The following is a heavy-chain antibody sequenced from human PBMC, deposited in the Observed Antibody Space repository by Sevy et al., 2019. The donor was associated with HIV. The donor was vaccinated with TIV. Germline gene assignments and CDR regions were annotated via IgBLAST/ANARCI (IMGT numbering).Heavy chain of an antibody. CDR2: ISGSGTRT. V-gene: IGHV3-23*01. CDR1: GFSFDSYG. J-gene: IGHJ6*03. D-gene: IGHD3-22*01. CDR3: GKGGGGHYDPDEIGYYFYYYNMDV. Sequence: GSLRLSCAVSGFSFDSYGMTWVRQAPGKGLEWVSGISGSGTRTYYADSVKGRFSISRDNSKNRLYLQMNSLRSEDKAIYCCGKGGGGHYDPDEIGYYFYYYNMDVWGKGTTVTVSS.